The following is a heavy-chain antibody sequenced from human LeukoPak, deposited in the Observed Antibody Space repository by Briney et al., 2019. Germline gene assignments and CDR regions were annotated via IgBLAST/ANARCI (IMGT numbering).Heavy chain of an antibody. Sequence: GASVKVSCKASGYTFTGYYMHWVRQAPGQGLEWMGWINPNSGGTNYAQKFQGRVTMTRDTSISTVYMELSRLRSDDTALYYCARERRPHSYGSFIGDYWGQGTLVSVSS. CDR3: ARERRPHSYGSFIGDY. CDR1: GYTFTGYY. V-gene: IGHV1-2*02. J-gene: IGHJ4*02. CDR2: INPNSGGT. D-gene: IGHD5-18*01.